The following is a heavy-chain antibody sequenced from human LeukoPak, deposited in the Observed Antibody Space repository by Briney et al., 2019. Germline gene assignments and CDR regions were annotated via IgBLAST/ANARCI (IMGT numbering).Heavy chain of an antibody. V-gene: IGHV1-18*01. CDR2: ISPSNDDT. Sequence: KPGASVKVSCKASGYNFDKYDLTWLRQAPGQGLEWMGWISPSNDDTKYAQNFQGRVTLTTDTSTSTAYMELTNLRSDDTAVYYCARDVAVATSLEWFDPWGQGTLVIVSS. CDR1: GYNFDKYD. J-gene: IGHJ5*02. D-gene: IGHD5-12*01. CDR3: ARDVAVATSLEWFDP.